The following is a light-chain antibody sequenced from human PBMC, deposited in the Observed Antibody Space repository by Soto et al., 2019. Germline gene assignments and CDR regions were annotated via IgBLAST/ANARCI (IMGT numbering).Light chain of an antibody. CDR2: GAS. CDR3: QQYGISPWA. V-gene: IGKV3-20*01. J-gene: IGKJ1*01. CDR1: QSVRSNY. Sequence: EIVLTQSPGTLSLSPGERATLSCRASQSVRSNYLAWYQQRPGQAPRLLLHGASSRATGFPDRFTGIASGTDFTLTISRLEPEDFAVYYCQQYGISPWAFGHGTKVE.